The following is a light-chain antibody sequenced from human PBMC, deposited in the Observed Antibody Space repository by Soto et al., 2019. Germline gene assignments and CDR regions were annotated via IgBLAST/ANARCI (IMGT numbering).Light chain of an antibody. CDR3: SAHTTSFTLV. Sequence: QSALTQPASVSGSPGQSITISCIGSRSDIGSYDYVSWHQHQQGKAPKVLIYEVSSRPSGVSSRFSGSRSGNTASLTISGLQPEDEANYDCSAHTTSFTLVFGPGTKVTVL. CDR1: RSDIGSYDY. CDR2: EVS. J-gene: IGLJ1*01. V-gene: IGLV2-14*01.